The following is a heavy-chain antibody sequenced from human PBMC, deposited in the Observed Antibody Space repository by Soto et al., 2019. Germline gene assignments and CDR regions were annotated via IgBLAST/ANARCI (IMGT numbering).Heavy chain of an antibody. CDR1: GGTFSSYA. Sequence: QVQLVQSGAEVKKPGSSVKVSCKASGGTFSSYAISWVRQAPGQGLEWMRGINPIFGIANYAQKLQGRVTITADESTSTAYMELSSLRSEDTAEYYCAGKVWGSFRHWGQGTLVTVSS. D-gene: IGHD3-16*01. V-gene: IGHV1-69*01. CDR2: INPIFGIA. CDR3: AGKVWGSFRH. J-gene: IGHJ4*02.